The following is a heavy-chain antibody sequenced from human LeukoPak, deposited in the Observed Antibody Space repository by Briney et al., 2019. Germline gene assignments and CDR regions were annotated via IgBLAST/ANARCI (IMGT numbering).Heavy chain of an antibody. CDR1: GFTLSNYA. V-gene: IGHV3-23*01. CDR3: ASLPDSIVATKGY. D-gene: IGHD5-12*01. J-gene: IGHJ4*02. CDR2: ISSSRRTT. Sequence: PGGSLRLSCAASGFTLSNYAMSWVRQAPGKGLEWVSGISSSRRTTYYADSVKGRFTISRDNAKNSLYLQMNSLRAEDTAVYYCASLPDSIVATKGYWGQGTLVTVSS.